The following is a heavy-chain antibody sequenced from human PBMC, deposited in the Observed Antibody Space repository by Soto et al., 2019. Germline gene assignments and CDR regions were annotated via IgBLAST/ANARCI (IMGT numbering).Heavy chain of an antibody. CDR3: AGDPDSHYNDSHAYSYP. CDR1: GYTFTNYA. J-gene: IGHJ5*02. CDR2: IIPIIGII. Sequence: GASVKVSCKASGYTFTNYAMHWVRQAPGQGLEWMGRIIPIIGIINYAQKFQGRVTITADKFTGTAYMELTRLRSDDTAVYYCAGDPDSHYNDSHAYSYPWGQGTLVTVSS. D-gene: IGHD3-22*01. V-gene: IGHV1-69*04.